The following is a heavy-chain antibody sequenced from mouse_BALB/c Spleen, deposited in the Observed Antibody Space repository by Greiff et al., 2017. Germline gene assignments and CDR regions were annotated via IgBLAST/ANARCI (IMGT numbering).Heavy chain of an antibody. V-gene: IGHV14-3*02. CDR2: IDPANGNT. J-gene: IGHJ2*01. D-gene: IGHD1-1*01. CDR1: GFNIKDTY. CDR3: ARSNYYGSSDY. Sequence: VQLQQSGAELVKPGASVKLSCTASGFNIKDTYMHWVKQRPEQGLEWIGRIDPANGNTKYDPKFQGKATITADTSSNTAYLQLSSLTSEDTAVYYCARSNYYGSSDYWGQGTTLTVSS.